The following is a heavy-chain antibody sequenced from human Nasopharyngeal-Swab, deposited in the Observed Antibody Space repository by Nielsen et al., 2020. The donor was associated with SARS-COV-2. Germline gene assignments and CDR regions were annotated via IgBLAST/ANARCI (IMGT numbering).Heavy chain of an antibody. D-gene: IGHD4-17*01. CDR3: ARDIRYGDYGGDY. CDR2: IWCDGSNK. V-gene: IGHV3-33*01. J-gene: IGHJ4*02. Sequence: WIRQPPGKGLEWVAVIWCDGSNKYYADSVKGRFTISRDNSKNTLYLQMNSLRAEDTAVYYCARDIRYGDYGGDYWGQGTLVTVSS.